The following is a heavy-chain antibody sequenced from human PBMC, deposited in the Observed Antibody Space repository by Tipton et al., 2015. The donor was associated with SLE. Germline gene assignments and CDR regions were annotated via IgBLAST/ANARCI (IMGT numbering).Heavy chain of an antibody. CDR2: INPSGNT. Sequence: TLSLTCAVYGGSFSGYHWSWIRQPPGKGLEWIGEINPSGNTNYNPSLKSRVTISVDTSKNQFSLKLNSVTAADTAVYYCARGSGRYSSSWYFFYYYMDVWGKGTTVTVSS. V-gene: IGHV4-34*01. J-gene: IGHJ6*03. CDR1: GGSFSGYH. D-gene: IGHD6-13*01. CDR3: ARGSGRYSSSWYFFYYYMDV.